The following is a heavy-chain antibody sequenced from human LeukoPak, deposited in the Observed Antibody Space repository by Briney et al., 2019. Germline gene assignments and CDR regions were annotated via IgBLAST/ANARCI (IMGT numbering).Heavy chain of an antibody. J-gene: IGHJ4*02. CDR2: IAYNGIP. CDR1: GGSINSDY. V-gene: IGHV4-59*01. CDR3: ARERHGHPFDS. Sequence: SETLSLTCTVSGGSINSDYWTWIRQSPGKGLEWIGYIAYNGIPNYNPSLKSRLTISRDTSKNQFSLNLSSVTAADTAVYYCARERHGHPFDSWGQGTLVTISS.